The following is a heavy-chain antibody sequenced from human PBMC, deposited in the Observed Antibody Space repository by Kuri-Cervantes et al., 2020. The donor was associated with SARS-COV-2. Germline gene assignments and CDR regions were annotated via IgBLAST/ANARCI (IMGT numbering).Heavy chain of an antibody. Sequence: SETLSLTCTVSGDSISNYYWSWIRQPAGKGLEWIGRYYNSGNTNYSPSLKSRVTMSLDTSKNQFSLKLSSVTAADTAVYFCARNGIPSRAIFIDPWGRGTLVTVSS. J-gene: IGHJ5*02. V-gene: IGHV4-4*07. CDR1: GDSISNYY. D-gene: IGHD5-18*01. CDR3: ARNGIPSRAIFIDP. CDR2: YYNSGNT.